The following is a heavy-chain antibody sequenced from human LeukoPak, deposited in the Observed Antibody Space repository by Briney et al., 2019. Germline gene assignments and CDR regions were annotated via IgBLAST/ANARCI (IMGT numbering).Heavy chain of an antibody. CDR1: GFTFSSYA. CDR2: ISGIGGST. D-gene: IGHD3-3*01. V-gene: IGHV3-23*01. J-gene: IGHJ6*03. Sequence: PGGSLRLSCAASGFTFSSYAMSWVRQAPGKGLEWVSAISGIGGSTYYADSVKGRLTISRDNSKNTLYLQMNSLRAEDTAVYYCAKGGHYDFWSGYDYYYYMDVWGKGTTVTVSS. CDR3: AKGGHYDFWSGYDYYYYMDV.